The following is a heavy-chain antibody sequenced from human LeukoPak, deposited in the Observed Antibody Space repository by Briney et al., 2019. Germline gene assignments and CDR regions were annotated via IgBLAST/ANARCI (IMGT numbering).Heavy chain of an antibody. CDR3: AKVRNILTTEDAFDI. CDR2: ISGSGGST. CDR1: GFTFSASY. V-gene: IGHV3-23*01. D-gene: IGHD3-9*01. Sequence: GGSLRLSCAASGFTFSASYMSWIRQAPGKGLEWVSAISGSGGSTYYADSVKGRFTISRDNSKNTLYLQMNSLRAEDTAVYYCAKVRNILTTEDAFDIWGQGTMVTVSS. J-gene: IGHJ3*02.